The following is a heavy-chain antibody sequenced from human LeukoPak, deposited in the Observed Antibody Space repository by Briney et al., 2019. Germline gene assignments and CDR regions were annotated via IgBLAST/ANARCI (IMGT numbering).Heavy chain of an antibody. CDR1: GFTFGDYA. CDR2: IRSKAYGGTT. CDR3: TRSLDIVVVPAAYFDY. J-gene: IGHJ4*02. Sequence: PGRSLRLSCTASGFTFGDYAMSWVRQAPGKGLEWVGFIRSKAYGGTTEYAASVKGRFTISRDDSESIAYLQMNSLKTEDTAVYYCTRSLDIVVVPAAYFDYWGQGTLVTVSS. V-gene: IGHV3-49*04. D-gene: IGHD2-2*03.